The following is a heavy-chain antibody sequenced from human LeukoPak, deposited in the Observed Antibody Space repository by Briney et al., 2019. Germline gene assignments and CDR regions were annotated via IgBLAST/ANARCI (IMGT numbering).Heavy chain of an antibody. Sequence: GASVKVSCKVSGYSLTDLSMRWVRQAPGNGLEWMGGFDPEHREAIYAQKFQGRVSMTEDTSTDTAYMELSSLRSEDTAVYYCAAGGIYSLLDYWGQGTLVTVSS. J-gene: IGHJ4*02. CDR1: GYSLTDLS. CDR3: AAGGIYSLLDY. V-gene: IGHV1-24*01. D-gene: IGHD1-26*01. CDR2: FDPEHREA.